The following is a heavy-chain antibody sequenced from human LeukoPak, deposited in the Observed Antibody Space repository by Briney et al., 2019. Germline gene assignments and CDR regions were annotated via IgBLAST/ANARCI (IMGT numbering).Heavy chain of an antibody. CDR3: ARGVEDLVAVAATVDY. CDR2: IWYDGSNK. CDR1: GFTFSSYG. V-gene: IGHV3-33*01. Sequence: LPGRSLRLSCAASGFTFSSYGMHWVRQASGKGLEWVAVIWYDGSNKYYADSVKGRFTISRDNSKNTLYLQMNSLRAEDTAVYYCARGVEDLVAVAATVDYWGQGTLVTVSS. D-gene: IGHD6-19*01. J-gene: IGHJ4*02.